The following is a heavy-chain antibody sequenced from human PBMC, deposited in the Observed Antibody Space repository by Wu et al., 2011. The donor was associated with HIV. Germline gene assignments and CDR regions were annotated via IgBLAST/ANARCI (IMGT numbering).Heavy chain of an antibody. CDR2: ISAYNRNT. J-gene: IGHJ3*02. CDR3: ARAVSSESKTLGDAFDI. V-gene: IGHV1-18*01. CDR1: GYTFISYG. Sequence: QVQLVQSGAEVKKPGASVKVSCKASGYTFISYGISWVRQAPGQGLEWMGWISAYNRNTNYAQKLQGRVTMTTDTSTSTAYMELSSLRFEDTAVYYCARAVSSESKTLGDAFDIWGQGTMLTVSS. D-gene: IGHD3-10*01.